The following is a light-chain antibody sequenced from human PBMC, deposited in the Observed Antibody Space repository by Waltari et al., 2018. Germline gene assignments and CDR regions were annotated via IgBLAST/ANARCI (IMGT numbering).Light chain of an antibody. CDR2: AAS. CDR1: QSISSY. J-gene: IGKJ2*01. V-gene: IGKV1-39*01. Sequence: DIQITQSPSSLSAFVGDRVTITCRASQSISSYLNWYKQKPGKAPKPLIYAASSLQSGVPSRFSGSGAGTDFTLTISSLQPEDFATYYCQQSYSTLRTFGQGTKVEIK. CDR3: QQSYSTLRT.